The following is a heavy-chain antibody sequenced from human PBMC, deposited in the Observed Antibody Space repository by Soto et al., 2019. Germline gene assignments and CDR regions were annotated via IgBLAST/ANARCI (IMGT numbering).Heavy chain of an antibody. D-gene: IGHD2-15*01. J-gene: IGHJ6*03. V-gene: IGHV3-23*01. CDR3: ANPAASRGYYYYYMDV. CDR2: ISGSGGST. CDR1: GFTFSSYA. Sequence: EVQLLESGGGLVQPGGSLRLSCAASGFTFSSYAMSWVRQAPGKGLEWVSAISGSGGSTYYADSVKGRFTISRDNSKNTLYLQMNSLRAEDTAVYYCANPAASRGYYYYYMDVWGKGTTVTVSS.